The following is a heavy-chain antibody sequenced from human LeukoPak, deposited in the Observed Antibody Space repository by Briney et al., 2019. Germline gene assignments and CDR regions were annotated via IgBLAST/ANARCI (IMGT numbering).Heavy chain of an antibody. V-gene: IGHV1-2*02. J-gene: IGHJ4*02. CDR1: GYTFTSYY. D-gene: IGHD4-23*01. CDR2: INPDSGGT. Sequence: ASVKVSCKASGYTFTSYYMHWVRQAPGQGLEWMAWINPDSGGTHYAQKFQGRVTVASDTSINTAYKDLSRLVSGDTAGYYFARGGGNSGTDYWGQGTLVTVSS. CDR3: ARGGGNSGTDY.